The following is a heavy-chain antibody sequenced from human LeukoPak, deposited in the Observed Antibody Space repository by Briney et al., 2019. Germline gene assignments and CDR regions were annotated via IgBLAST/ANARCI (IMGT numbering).Heavy chain of an antibody. D-gene: IGHD4-17*01. CDR1: GFTLSSYA. CDR2: ISVSGNT. CDR3: ARDYGDYEPGRHHYYYYYMDV. Sequence: GGSLRLSCAASGFTLSSYAMSWVRQAPGKGLEWVSAISVSGNTYHADSVKGRFTMSRDNAKKSLFLQMNSLRAEDTAVYYCARDYGDYEPGRHHYYYYYMDVWGKGTTVTVSS. J-gene: IGHJ6*03. V-gene: IGHV3-21*01.